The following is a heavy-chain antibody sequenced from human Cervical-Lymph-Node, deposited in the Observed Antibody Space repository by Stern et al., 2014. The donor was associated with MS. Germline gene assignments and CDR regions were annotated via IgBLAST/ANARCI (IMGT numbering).Heavy chain of an antibody. CDR1: GYTFPSYS. CDR3: AIEVAGHRLGMMDV. D-gene: IGHD6-19*01. V-gene: IGHV1-46*01. CDR2: INPSGGST. J-gene: IGHJ6*02. Sequence: QLVQSGAEVKKPGASVKVSCTASGYTFPSYSMHWVRQAPGQGLEWMAIINPSGGSTSYAQKFQGRVTMTRDTATSKVYMELSSLRSEDTAVYYCAIEVAGHRLGMMDVWGQGTTVTVSS.